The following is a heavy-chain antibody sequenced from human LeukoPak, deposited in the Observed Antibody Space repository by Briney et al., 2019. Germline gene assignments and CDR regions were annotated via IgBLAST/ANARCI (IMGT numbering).Heavy chain of an antibody. Sequence: GASVKVSCKASGGTFSSYAISWVRQAPGQGLERMGGIIPIFGTANYAQKFQGRVTITADESTSTAYMELSSLRSEDTAVYYCARPGGSGSYYNDNYFDYWGQGTLVTVSS. V-gene: IGHV1-69*13. J-gene: IGHJ4*02. CDR2: IIPIFGTA. D-gene: IGHD3-10*01. CDR1: GGTFSSYA. CDR3: ARPGGSGSYYNDNYFDY.